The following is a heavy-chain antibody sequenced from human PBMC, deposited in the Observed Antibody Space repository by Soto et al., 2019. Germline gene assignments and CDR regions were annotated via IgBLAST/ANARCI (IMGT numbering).Heavy chain of an antibody. V-gene: IGHV3-23*01. CDR1: GFTFSSDA. D-gene: IGHD2-15*01. CDR3: ANGCGCTCYWRIHY. Sequence: EVQLLESGGGLVQPGGSLRLSCAASGFTFSSDAMSWVRQAPGRGLEWVSGISDSGGSTYYAYSVKGRFTMSIDNSNTKLYLQMTSLRAADRAVYYCANGCGCTCYWRIHYWGEGKLVTVSS. J-gene: IGHJ4*02. CDR2: ISDSGGST.